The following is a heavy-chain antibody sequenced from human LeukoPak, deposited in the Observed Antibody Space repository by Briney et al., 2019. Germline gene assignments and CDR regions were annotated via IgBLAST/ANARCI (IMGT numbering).Heavy chain of an antibody. CDR2: IYYSGST. CDR3: ARDRTGDDAFDI. J-gene: IGHJ3*02. V-gene: IGHV4-61*01. CDR1: GGSVSSGSYS. D-gene: IGHD7-27*01. Sequence: SETLSLTCTVSGGSVSSGSYSWSWIRQPPGKGLEWIGYIYYSGSTNYNPSLKSRVTISVDTSKNQFSLKLSSVTAADTAVYYCARDRTGDDAFDIWGQGTMVTVSS.